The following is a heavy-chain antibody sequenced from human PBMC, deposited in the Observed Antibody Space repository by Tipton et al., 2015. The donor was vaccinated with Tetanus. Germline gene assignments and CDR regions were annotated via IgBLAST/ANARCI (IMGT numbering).Heavy chain of an antibody. J-gene: IGHJ4*02. D-gene: IGHD3-9*01. CDR3: GRGLKFYFDGGPCDY. CDR2: TYYSGST. V-gene: IGHV4-61*01. Sequence: TLSLTCTVSGASIGSISYYWSWIRQPPGKGLEWIGYTYYSGSTGYNPSLKSRVTISIDSSKNQFSLKLTSVTAADTAVYYCGRGLKFYFDGGPCDYWGPGTVVTVSS. CDR1: GASIGSISYY.